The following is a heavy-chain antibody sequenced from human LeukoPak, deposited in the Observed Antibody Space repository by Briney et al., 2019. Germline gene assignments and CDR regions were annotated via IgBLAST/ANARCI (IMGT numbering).Heavy chain of an antibody. Sequence: GGSLRLSCAASGFTFSTHAMSWVRQAPGKGLEWVSGISGSGCSTYYADSVKGRFTISRDNSKNTLSLQMNSLRAEDTAVYYCAKGYHYESSGYFDYWGQGALVTVS. V-gene: IGHV3-23*01. CDR2: ISGSGCST. D-gene: IGHD3-22*01. CDR1: GFTFSTHA. CDR3: AKGYHYESSGYFDY. J-gene: IGHJ4*02.